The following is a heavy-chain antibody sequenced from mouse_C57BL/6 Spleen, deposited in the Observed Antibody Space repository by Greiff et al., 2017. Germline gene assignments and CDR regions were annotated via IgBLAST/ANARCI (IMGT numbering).Heavy chain of an antibody. CDR1: GYAFSSYW. J-gene: IGHJ4*01. V-gene: IGHV1-80*01. Sequence: QVHVKQSGAELVKPGASVKISCKASGYAFSSYWMNWVKQRPGKGLEWIGQIYPGDGDTNYNGKFKGKATLTADKSSSTAYMQLSRLTSEDSAVYFCARGDPLYAMDYWGQGTSVTVSS. CDR2: IYPGDGDT. CDR3: ARGDPLYAMDY. D-gene: IGHD3-3*01.